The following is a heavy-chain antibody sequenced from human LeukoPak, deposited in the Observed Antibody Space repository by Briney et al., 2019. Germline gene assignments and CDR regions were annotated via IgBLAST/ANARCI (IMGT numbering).Heavy chain of an antibody. CDR3: ARYRATYDYVWGSYRSFDN. CDR1: GFSFGDYC. J-gene: IGHJ4*02. D-gene: IGHD3-16*02. CDR2: INWNGGST. Sequence: PGGTLRLSCAASGFSFGDYCMSGFRQAPGKGLEWVSGINWNGGSTDYAASVKGRVTISRDNAKNSLYLQMNSLRADDTALYYCARYRATYDYVWGSYRSFDNWGQGTMVTVSS. V-gene: IGHV3-20*04.